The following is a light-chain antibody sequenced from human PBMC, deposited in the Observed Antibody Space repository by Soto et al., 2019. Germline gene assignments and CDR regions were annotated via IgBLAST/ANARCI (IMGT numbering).Light chain of an antibody. Sequence: DIQMTQSPSSLSACVGDRVTITCRASQSISSYLNWYQQKPGKAPKLLIYAASSLQSGVPSRFSGSGSGTDFTLTISSLQPEDFATYYCQQSYSTLYTFGQGTKVDIK. CDR1: QSISSY. CDR3: QQSYSTLYT. V-gene: IGKV1-39*01. J-gene: IGKJ2*01. CDR2: AAS.